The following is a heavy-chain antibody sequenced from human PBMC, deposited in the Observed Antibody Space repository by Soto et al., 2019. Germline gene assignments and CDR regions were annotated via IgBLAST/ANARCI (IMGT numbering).Heavy chain of an antibody. D-gene: IGHD4-17*01. CDR3: TRARFTTVTTWWYFDS. CDR2: VNPSSGRT. CDR1: GYPFTNYY. Sequence: QVQLVQSGTEVKKPGASVRVSCTASGYPFTNYYIHWVRQAPGQGPELRGIVNPSSGRTTYAQTCKGRVTMTTDPSTSTVYMDMNSLRPADTAMYSWTRARFTTVTTWWYFDSWGQGTQGTVSS. V-gene: IGHV1-46*01. J-gene: IGHJ4*02.